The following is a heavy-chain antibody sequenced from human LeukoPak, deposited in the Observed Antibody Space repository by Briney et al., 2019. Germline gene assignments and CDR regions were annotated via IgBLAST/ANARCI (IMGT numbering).Heavy chain of an antibody. CDR3: ARDPRGYCSSTSCYAY. D-gene: IGHD2-2*01. CDR2: IIPILGIA. CDR1: GGTFSSYA. J-gene: IGHJ4*02. Sequence: AASVKVSCKASGGTFSSYAISWVRQAPGQGLEWMGRIIPILGIANYAQKFQGRVTITADKSTSTAYMELSSLRSEETAVYYCARDPRGYCSSTSCYAYWGQGTLVTVSS. V-gene: IGHV1-69*04.